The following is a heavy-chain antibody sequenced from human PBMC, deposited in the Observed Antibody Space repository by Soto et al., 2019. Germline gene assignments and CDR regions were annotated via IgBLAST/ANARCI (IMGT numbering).Heavy chain of an antibody. Sequence: PGESLKISCKGSGYSFTSYWISWVRQMPGKGLEWMGRIDPSDSYTNYSPSFQGHVTISADKSISTAYLQWSSLKASDTAMYYCAVPSPLEWSAYYYYYYGMDVWGQGTTVTVSS. D-gene: IGHD3-3*01. V-gene: IGHV5-10-1*01. CDR3: AVPSPLEWSAYYYYYYGMDV. CDR2: IDPSDSYT. CDR1: GYSFTSYW. J-gene: IGHJ6*02.